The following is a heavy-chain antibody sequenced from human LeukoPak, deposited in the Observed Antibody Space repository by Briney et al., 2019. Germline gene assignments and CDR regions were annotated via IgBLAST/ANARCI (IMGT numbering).Heavy chain of an antibody. V-gene: IGHV3-64*01. CDR1: GFTFSNYA. J-gene: IGHJ6*03. Sequence: PGGSLRLSCVASGFTFSNYAMHWVRQAPGKGLEYVSAISSNGGSTYYANSVKGRFTISRDNSKNTLYLQMSSLRAEDTAVYYCARDRNDYYYYMDVWGKGTTVTVSS. CDR2: ISSNGGST. CDR3: ARDRNDYYYYMDV. D-gene: IGHD1-1*01.